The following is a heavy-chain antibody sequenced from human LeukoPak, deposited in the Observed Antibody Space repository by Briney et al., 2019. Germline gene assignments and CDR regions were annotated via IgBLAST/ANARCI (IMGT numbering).Heavy chain of an antibody. D-gene: IGHD3-22*01. CDR3: AKDSQYGDYDSSGYHDY. Sequence: GGSLRLSCAASGFTVSSNYMSWVRQAPGKGLEWVSVIYSGGSTYYADSVKGRFTISRDNSKNTLYLQMNSLRAEDTAVYYCAKDSQYGDYDSSGYHDYWGQGTLVTVSS. CDR2: IYSGGST. CDR1: GFTVSSNY. J-gene: IGHJ4*02. V-gene: IGHV3-53*05.